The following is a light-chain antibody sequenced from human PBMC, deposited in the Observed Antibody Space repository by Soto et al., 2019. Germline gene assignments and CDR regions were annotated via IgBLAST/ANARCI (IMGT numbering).Light chain of an antibody. V-gene: IGKV3-20*01. CDR3: QQYGSSGT. CDR1: QNITSRY. Sequence: ENVLTQSPGTLSLSPGERATLSCRASQNITSRYLAWYQQKPGQAPRLLIHGASNRATGIPDRFSGSGSGTDFTLTISRLEPEDFAVYYCQQYGSSGTFGQGTKVDIK. CDR2: GAS. J-gene: IGKJ1*01.